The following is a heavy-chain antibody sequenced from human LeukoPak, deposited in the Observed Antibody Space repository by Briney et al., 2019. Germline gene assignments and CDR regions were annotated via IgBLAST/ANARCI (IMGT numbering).Heavy chain of an antibody. Sequence: GASVKVSCKASGYTFTSYGFSWVRQAPGQGLEWMGWISTYNGDTKYAQKFQGRVTMTTDTSTSTTYMELRSPTSDDTAVYYCARDLDWVFDLWGRGTLVTVSS. D-gene: IGHD3-9*01. V-gene: IGHV1-18*01. J-gene: IGHJ2*01. CDR3: ARDLDWVFDL. CDR1: GYTFTSYG. CDR2: ISTYNGDT.